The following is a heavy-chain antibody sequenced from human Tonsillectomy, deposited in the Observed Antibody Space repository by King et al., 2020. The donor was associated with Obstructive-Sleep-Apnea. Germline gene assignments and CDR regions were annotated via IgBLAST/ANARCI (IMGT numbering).Heavy chain of an antibody. CDR2: ISWDGTTT. Sequence: DVQLVESGGVVVQPGGSLGLSCAASGFTFDDYTMHWVRQAPGKGLEWVSLISWDGTTTYYADSVKGRFTVSRDNSRNSLYLQMHSLRTEVTALYYCAKDIKATTTEYFQHWGQGTLVTVSS. CDR1: GFTFDDYT. D-gene: IGHD1-26*01. J-gene: IGHJ1*01. CDR3: AKDIKATTTEYFQH. V-gene: IGHV3-43*01.